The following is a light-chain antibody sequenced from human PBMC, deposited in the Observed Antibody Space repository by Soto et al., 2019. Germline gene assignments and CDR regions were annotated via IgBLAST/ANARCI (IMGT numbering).Light chain of an antibody. V-gene: IGLV1-47*01. CDR1: ISNIATNY. CDR2: RDN. CDR3: AAWDDPVRSYV. J-gene: IGLJ1*01. Sequence: QSVLTQPPSVSGTPGQRVTISCSGGISNIATNYVHWFQQLPGTAPKVLSNRDNQRPSGVPDRFSGSKSGTSASLAISGLRSEDEAEYYCAAWDDPVRSYVFGTGTKVTVL.